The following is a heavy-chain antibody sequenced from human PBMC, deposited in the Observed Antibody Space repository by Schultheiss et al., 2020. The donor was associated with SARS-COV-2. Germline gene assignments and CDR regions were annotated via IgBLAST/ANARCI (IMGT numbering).Heavy chain of an antibody. CDR3: ARDEEVATSLIDYYYYGMDV. D-gene: IGHD5-12*01. V-gene: IGHV4-34*01. J-gene: IGHJ6*02. CDR2: ISHRGST. Sequence: SETLSLTCAVYGGSFSGYYWSWIRQPPGKGLEWIGDISHRGSTNYSPSLKSRVTMSVDTSKNQFSLKLSSVTAADTAVYYCARDEEVATSLIDYYYYGMDVWGQGTTVTVSS. CDR1: GGSFSGYY.